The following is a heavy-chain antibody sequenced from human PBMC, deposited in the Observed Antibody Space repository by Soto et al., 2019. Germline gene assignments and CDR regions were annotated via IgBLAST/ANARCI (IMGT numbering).Heavy chain of an antibody. J-gene: IGHJ5*02. CDR1: GGSISSGGYY. D-gene: IGHD5-18*01. CDR2: NYYSGIT. Sequence: SETLSLTCTVSGGSISSGGYYWTWIRQHPGKGLEWIGYNYYSGITYYNPSLKSRVTISLDTSKNQFSLKLSSVTAADTAVYYCARDSGYSYGNWFDPWGQGTLVTVSS. V-gene: IGHV4-31*03. CDR3: ARDSGYSYGNWFDP.